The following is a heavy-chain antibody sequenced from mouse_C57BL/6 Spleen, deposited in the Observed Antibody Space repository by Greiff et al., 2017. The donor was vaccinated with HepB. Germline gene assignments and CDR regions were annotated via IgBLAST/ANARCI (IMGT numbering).Heavy chain of an antibody. CDR2: INPNNGGT. CDR3: AREEITTVVDWYFDV. J-gene: IGHJ1*03. Sequence: VQLQQSGPELVKPGASVKIPCKASGYTFTDYNMDWVKQSHGKSLEWIGDINPNNGGTIYNQKFKGKATLTVDKSSSTAYMELRSLTSEDTAVYYCAREEITTVVDWYFDVWGTGTTVTVSS. D-gene: IGHD1-1*01. CDR1: GYTFTDYN. V-gene: IGHV1-18*01.